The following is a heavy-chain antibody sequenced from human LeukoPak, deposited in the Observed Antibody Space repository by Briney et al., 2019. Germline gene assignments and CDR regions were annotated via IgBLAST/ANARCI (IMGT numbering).Heavy chain of an antibody. CDR1: GGTFSSYA. J-gene: IGHJ6*03. CDR2: IIPIFGTA. D-gene: IGHD5-24*01. Sequence: ASVKVSCKASGGTFSSYAISWVRQAPGQGLECMGGIIPIFGTANYAQKFQGRVPMTRDTSISTAYMELSRLRSDDTAVYYCASERRDGYNWYYYYYYMDVWGKGTTVTVSS. CDR3: ASERRDGYNWYYYYYYMDV. V-gene: IGHV1-69*05.